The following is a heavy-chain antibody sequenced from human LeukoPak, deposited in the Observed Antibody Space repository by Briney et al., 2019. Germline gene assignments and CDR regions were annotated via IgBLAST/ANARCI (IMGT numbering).Heavy chain of an antibody. CDR1: GFIFSSYA. D-gene: IGHD3-3*01. V-gene: IGHV3-23*01. Sequence: GGSPRLSCAASGFIFSSYAISWVRQAPGKGLEWVSGIRTSGETFYADSVRGRFTISRDISKSTVYLQMSSLRAEDSAIYYCATLSYDVWTGINWFDPWGQGTLVTVSS. CDR3: ATLSYDVWTGINWFDP. CDR2: IRTSGET. J-gene: IGHJ5*02.